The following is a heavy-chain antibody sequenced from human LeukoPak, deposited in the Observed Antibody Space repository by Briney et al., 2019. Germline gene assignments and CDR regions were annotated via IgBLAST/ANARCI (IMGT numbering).Heavy chain of an antibody. Sequence: SETLSLTCAVYGGSFSGYYWSWIRQPPGKGLEWVGEFNHSGSTNYNPSFKSRVSISVDTSKNQSSLKLSSVTAADPAGYCWGGVTWQLGRFDYWGQGTLVTVSS. D-gene: IGHD6-13*01. CDR1: GGSFSGYY. CDR2: FNHSGST. J-gene: IGHJ4*02. V-gene: IGHV4-34*01. CDR3: GGVTWQLGRFDY.